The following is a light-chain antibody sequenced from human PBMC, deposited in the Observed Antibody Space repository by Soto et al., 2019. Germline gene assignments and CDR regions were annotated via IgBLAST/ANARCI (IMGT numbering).Light chain of an antibody. V-gene: IGKV3-15*01. CDR2: GAS. Sequence: EIVMTQSPATLSVSQGKRATLSCRASQSVSSNLAWYQQKPGQAPRLLISGASTRATGIPARFSGSGSGTEFTLTISSLQSEDFAVYYCQQYNNWPPYTFGQGTKLEIK. J-gene: IGKJ2*01. CDR1: QSVSSN. CDR3: QQYNNWPPYT.